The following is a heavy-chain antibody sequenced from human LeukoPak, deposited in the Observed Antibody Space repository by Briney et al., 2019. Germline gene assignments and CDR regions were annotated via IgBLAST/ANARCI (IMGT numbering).Heavy chain of an antibody. J-gene: IGHJ4*02. CDR1: GFTFSSYW. V-gene: IGHV3-7*01. D-gene: IGHD3-22*01. CDR3: ARDHTATHSSGYAAFDY. Sequence: GGSLRLSCAASGFTFSSYWMSWVRQAPGKGLEWVANIKQDGSEKYYVDSVKGRFTISRDNAKNSLYQQMNSLRAEDTAVYYCARDHTATHSSGYAAFDYWGQGTLVTVSS. CDR2: IKQDGSEK.